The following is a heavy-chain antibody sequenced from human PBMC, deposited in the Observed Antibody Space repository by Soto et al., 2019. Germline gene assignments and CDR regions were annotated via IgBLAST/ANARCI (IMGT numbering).Heavy chain of an antibody. D-gene: IGHD3-10*01. V-gene: IGHV1-18*01. CDR1: GYTFTNYG. CDR3: ARDLQPTFGAY. J-gene: IGHJ4*02. Sequence: QVQLVQSGAEVKKPGDSVKVSCKASGYTFTNYGISWVRQAPEQGLEWMGWTSTHNGHTNFAQWLQDRVIMPTDTSTSTAYMELRSLRCDDTAMYFCARDLQPTFGAYWGQGTPVTFSS. CDR2: TSTHNGHT.